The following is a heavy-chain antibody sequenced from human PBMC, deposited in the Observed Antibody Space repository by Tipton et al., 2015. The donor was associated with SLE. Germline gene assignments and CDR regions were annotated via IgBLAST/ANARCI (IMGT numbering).Heavy chain of an antibody. Sequence: TLSLTCTVSGASISSYYWSWVRQPPGKGLEWIGYVYDIDSTNYNPSLKSRVTISLDPSKNQFSLKLSSVTAADTAIYYCARGGIYHDNSGNFDYWGQGTLVTVSS. CDR2: VYDIDST. CDR3: ARGGIYHDNSGNFDY. D-gene: IGHD3-22*01. CDR1: GASISSYY. V-gene: IGHV4-59*01. J-gene: IGHJ4*02.